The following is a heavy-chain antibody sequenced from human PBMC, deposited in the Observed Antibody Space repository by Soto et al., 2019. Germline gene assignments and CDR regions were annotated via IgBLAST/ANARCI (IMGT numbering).Heavy chain of an antibody. J-gene: IGHJ1*01. Sequence: PGGSLRLSCAASGFAFSTYEVNWVRQAPGKGLEWVSYISSSGSTIYYADSVKGRFTISRDNAKNSLYLQMNSLRAEDTAFYYCVKDESINWYSGHFRHWGQGTLVTVSS. CDR3: VKDESINWYSGHFRH. CDR1: GFAFSTYE. CDR2: ISSSGSTI. D-gene: IGHD6-13*01. V-gene: IGHV3-48*03.